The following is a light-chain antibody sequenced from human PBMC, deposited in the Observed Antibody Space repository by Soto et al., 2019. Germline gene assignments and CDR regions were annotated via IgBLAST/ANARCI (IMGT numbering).Light chain of an antibody. Sequence: QSVLTQPRSVSGSPGQSVTISCTGTSSDVGGYNYVSWYQQYPGKAPKLIIYDVTRRPSGVPDRFSGSKSGNTASLTISGLQAEDEADYYCCSYAGRYVFGSGTKVTVL. J-gene: IGLJ1*01. CDR1: SSDVGGYNY. CDR3: CSYAGRYV. CDR2: DVT. V-gene: IGLV2-11*01.